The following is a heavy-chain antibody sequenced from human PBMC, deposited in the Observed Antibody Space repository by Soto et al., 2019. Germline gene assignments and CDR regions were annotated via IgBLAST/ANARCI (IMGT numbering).Heavy chain of an antibody. CDR3: ARWGARPTCFDP. J-gene: IGHJ5*02. V-gene: IGHV4-39*01. CDR1: GSSISSSSSY. D-gene: IGHD6-6*01. Sequence: QLQLQESGPGLVKPSETLSLTCTVSGSSISSSSSYWGWIRQPPGKGLEWIGSIYYSGSTYYNPSLKSRVTMSVDTSKNLFSLKLSSVTAADTAVYYCARWGARPTCFDPWGQGTLVTVSS. CDR2: IYYSGST.